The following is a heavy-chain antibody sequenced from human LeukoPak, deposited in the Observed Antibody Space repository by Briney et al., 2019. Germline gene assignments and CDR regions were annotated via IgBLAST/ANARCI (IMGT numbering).Heavy chain of an antibody. CDR1: GGSISSYY. V-gene: IGHV4-59*01. CDR2: IYYSGST. J-gene: IGHJ6*02. Sequence: SETLSLTCTVSGGSISSYYWSWIRQPPGKGLEWIGYIYYSGSTNYNPSLKSRVTISVDTSQNQFSLKLSSVTAADTAVYYCARVAVAGGALYYYYYGMDVWGQGTTVTVSS. D-gene: IGHD6-19*01. CDR3: ARVAVAGGALYYYYYGMDV.